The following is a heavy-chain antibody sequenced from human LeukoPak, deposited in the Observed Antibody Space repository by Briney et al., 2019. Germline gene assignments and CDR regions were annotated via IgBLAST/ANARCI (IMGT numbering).Heavy chain of an antibody. CDR2: ISGTGAFT. Sequence: PGGSLRLSCAASGFTVSSTYMNWVRQAPGKGLESVSVISGTGAFTYYADSVKGRFTISRDNSKNTLYLQMNSLRAEDTTVYYCAKGHSDYGTGFDLWGRGTLVTVSS. D-gene: IGHD4-17*01. CDR3: AKGHSDYGTGFDL. J-gene: IGHJ4*02. CDR1: GFTVSSTY. V-gene: IGHV3-23*01.